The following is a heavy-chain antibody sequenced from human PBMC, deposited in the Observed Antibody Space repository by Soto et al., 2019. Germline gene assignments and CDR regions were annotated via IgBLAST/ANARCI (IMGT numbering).Heavy chain of an antibody. Sequence: GGSLRLSCAASGFIFSNYLMTWVRQAPGKGLEWVANIRQDGSEGSYVDSVKGRFTISRDNAKVSLFLQMNSLRAEDTAVYYCARERGSKSMDVWGQGTTVTVSS. CDR1: GFIFSNYL. CDR2: IRQDGSEG. V-gene: IGHV3-7*03. D-gene: IGHD2-15*01. J-gene: IGHJ6*02. CDR3: ARERGSKSMDV.